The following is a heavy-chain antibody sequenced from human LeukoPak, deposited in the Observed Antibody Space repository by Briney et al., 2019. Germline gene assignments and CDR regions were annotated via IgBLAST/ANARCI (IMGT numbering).Heavy chain of an antibody. Sequence: GGSLRLSCAASGFTFSDHYMDWVRQAPGQGLEWVGRIRNKANNYATEYAASVKGRFTISRDDSENSLYLQLNSLKTEDTAVYYCARTGTYYWSVVNDCWGQGTLVTVSS. D-gene: IGHD1-26*01. CDR3: ARTGTYYWSVVNDC. CDR2: IRNKANNYAT. CDR1: GFTFSDHY. J-gene: IGHJ4*02. V-gene: IGHV3-72*01.